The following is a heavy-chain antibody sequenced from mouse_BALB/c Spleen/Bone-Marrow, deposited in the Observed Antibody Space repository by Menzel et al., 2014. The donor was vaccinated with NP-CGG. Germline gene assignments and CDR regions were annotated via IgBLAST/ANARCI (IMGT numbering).Heavy chain of an antibody. D-gene: IGHD3-2*01. CDR2: IHPSNGRT. CDR3: ARGTARAMMDY. Sequence: QVQLQQPGTELVKPGASVKLSCKASGYTFTSYWIHWVKQGPGQGLEWIGEIHPSNGRTNYSEKFKTKATLTVDKSSSTAHMQLSSLTSEDSAVYYCARGTARAMMDYRGQGTSVTVSS. CDR1: GYTFTSYW. J-gene: IGHJ4*01. V-gene: IGHV1S81*02.